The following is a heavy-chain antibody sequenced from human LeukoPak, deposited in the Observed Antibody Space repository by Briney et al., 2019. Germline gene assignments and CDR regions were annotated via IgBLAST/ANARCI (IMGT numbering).Heavy chain of an antibody. CDR3: AKDMQVVPIYYFDY. J-gene: IGHJ4*02. V-gene: IGHV3-33*06. CDR2: IWFDGSNK. CDR1: GFSFRTYG. D-gene: IGHD6-6*01. Sequence: GGSLRLSCAASGFSFRTYGMHWVRQAPGKGLEWVAVIWFDGSNKYHADSVKGRFTISRDNPKNTLYLQMNSLRAEDTAVYYCAKDMQVVPIYYFDYWGQGTLVTVSS.